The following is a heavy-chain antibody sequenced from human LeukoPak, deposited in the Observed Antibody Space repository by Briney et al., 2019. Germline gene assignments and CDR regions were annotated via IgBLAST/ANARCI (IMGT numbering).Heavy chain of an antibody. J-gene: IGHJ4*02. D-gene: IGHD1-1*01. CDR3: ARDVPSGYFDY. CDR1: GLTFSDYE. V-gene: IGHV3-48*03. CDR2: ISTRGSTI. Sequence: PGGSLRLSCAASGLTFSDYEMNWVRQAPGKGLEWVSYISTRGSTIYYADSVKGRFTISRDNSKNTLYLQMNSLRAEDTAVYYCARDVPSGYFDYWGQGTLVTVSS.